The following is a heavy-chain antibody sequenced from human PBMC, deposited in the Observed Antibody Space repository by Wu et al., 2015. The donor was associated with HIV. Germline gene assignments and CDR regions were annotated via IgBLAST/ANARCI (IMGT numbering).Heavy chain of an antibody. Sequence: QMQLVQSGPEVKKPGTSVKVSCKTSGFTFTSSALQWVRQARGQRLEWIGWIVIDSGNINYAQKFQERVTITRDTSTSTAYMELTSLRSEDTAVYYCAKANRIVISGIDYYHQYGMDVWAEGTTVTVSS. J-gene: IGHJ6*04. V-gene: IGHV1-58*03. D-gene: IGHD1-26*01. CDR2: IVIDSGNI. CDR3: AKANRIVISGIDYYHQYGMDV. CDR1: GFTFTSSA.